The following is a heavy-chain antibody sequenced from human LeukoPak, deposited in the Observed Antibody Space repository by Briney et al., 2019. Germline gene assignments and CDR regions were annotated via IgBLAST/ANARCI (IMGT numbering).Heavy chain of an antibody. CDR3: ARPKVGGYNYGFDY. V-gene: IGHV5-51*01. CDR2: IYPGDSDT. CDR1: GYSFTSYW. Sequence: GASLQISCKGSGYSFTSYWIGWVRQMPGKGLEWMGIIYPGDSDTRYSPSFQGQVTISADNSITTAYLHWSSLKASDTAMYYCARPKVGGYNYGFDYWGQGTLVTVSS. J-gene: IGHJ4*02. D-gene: IGHD5-24*01.